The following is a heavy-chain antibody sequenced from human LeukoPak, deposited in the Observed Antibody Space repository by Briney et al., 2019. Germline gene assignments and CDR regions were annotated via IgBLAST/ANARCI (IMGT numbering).Heavy chain of an antibody. V-gene: IGHV4-31*03. CDR3: ARERRDGYNPPVDV. CDR1: GGSISSGGYY. Sequence: SQTLSLTCTVSGGSISSGGYYWSWIRQHPGKGLEWIGYIYYSGSTYYNPSLKSRVTISVDTSKNQFSLKLSPVTAADTAVYYCARERRDGYNPPVDVWGQGTTVTVSS. J-gene: IGHJ6*02. CDR2: IYYSGST. D-gene: IGHD5-24*01.